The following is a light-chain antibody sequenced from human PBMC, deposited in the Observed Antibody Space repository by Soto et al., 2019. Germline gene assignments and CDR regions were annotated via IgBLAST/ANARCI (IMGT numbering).Light chain of an antibody. CDR3: ISYTSGGSVI. V-gene: IGLV2-14*01. Sequence: QSALTQPASVSGSPGQSITISCTATTSDVGDYNYVSWYQQYPGKAPKPIIYHVSNRPSGVSNRFSGSKSGDTASLTISGLQAEDEADYYCISYTSGGSVIFGGGTKLTVL. J-gene: IGLJ2*01. CDR1: TSDVGDYNY. CDR2: HVS.